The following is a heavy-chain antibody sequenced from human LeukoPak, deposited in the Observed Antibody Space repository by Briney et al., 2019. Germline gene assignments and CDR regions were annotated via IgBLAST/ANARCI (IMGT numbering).Heavy chain of an antibody. CDR2: IGTAGDT. Sequence: GGSLRLSCAASGFTFSRYDMHWVRQATGKGLEWVSDIGTAGDTYYPGSVKGRFTISRENAKNSLYLQMNSLRAGDTAVYYCARGPTRGRGVNWFDPWGQGTLVTVSS. CDR3: ARGPTRGRGVNWFDP. J-gene: IGHJ5*02. D-gene: IGHD3-10*01. V-gene: IGHV3-13*01. CDR1: GFTFSRYD.